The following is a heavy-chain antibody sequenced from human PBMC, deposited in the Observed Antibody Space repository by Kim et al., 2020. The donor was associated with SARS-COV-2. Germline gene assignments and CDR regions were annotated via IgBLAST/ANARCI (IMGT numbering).Heavy chain of an antibody. J-gene: IGHJ1*01. CDR3: VKDLGSKGVGASLST. CDR1: GFSFSNYA. CDR2: ISASGDDT. Sequence: GGSLRLSCGGSGFSFSNYAMTWVRQAPGKGLEWVAVISASGDDTNYADSVRGRFTISRDNSRNSLHLQMNSLRVDDTAIYYCVKDLGSKGVGASLSTWG. V-gene: IGHV3-23*01. D-gene: IGHD3-3*01.